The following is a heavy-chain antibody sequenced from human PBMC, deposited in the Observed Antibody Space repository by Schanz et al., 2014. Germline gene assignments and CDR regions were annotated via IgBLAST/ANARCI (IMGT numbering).Heavy chain of an antibody. D-gene: IGHD3-10*01. CDR1: GFTVSNSY. J-gene: IGHJ6*02. CDR2: IYSSGIT. CDR3: ARAQGVIRLYYGVDV. Sequence: DVQLLESGGGLVQPGGSLRLSCAASGFTVSNSYIHWVRQAPGKGLEWVSTIYSSGITYYADCMGGRFTISRDNSMNTVYLQMNSLRSDDAAVYYGARAQGVIRLYYGVDVWGQGTTVTVSS. V-gene: IGHV3-53*04.